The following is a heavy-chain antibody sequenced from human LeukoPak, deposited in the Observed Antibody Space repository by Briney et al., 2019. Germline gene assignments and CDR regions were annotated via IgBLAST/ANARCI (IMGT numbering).Heavy chain of an antibody. D-gene: IGHD4-23*01. J-gene: IGHJ4*02. V-gene: IGHV1-18*01. CDR3: ARVEGYGGNSGGVDY. CDR1: GFIFTKYG. CDR2: ISGYNGDT. Sequence: ASVKVSCKASGFIFTKYGISWVRQAPGQGLEWVGWISGYNGDTNYAQKLQGRVTMTTDTSTTTAYMELRSLRSEDTAVYYCARVEGYGGNSGGVDYWGQGTLVTVSS.